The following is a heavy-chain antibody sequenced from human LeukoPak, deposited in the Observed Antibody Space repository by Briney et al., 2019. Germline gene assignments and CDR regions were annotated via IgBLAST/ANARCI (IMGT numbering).Heavy chain of an antibody. CDR3: AKGNYYDSSGYYGLGY. CDR1: GFTFDGYA. V-gene: IGHV3-43D*03. CDR2: ISWDGGST. J-gene: IGHJ4*02. D-gene: IGHD3-22*01. Sequence: GGSLRLTCAASGFTFDGYAMHWVRQAPGKGLEWVSLISWDGGSTYYADSVKGRFTISRDNSKNSLYLQMNSLRAEDTALYYCAKGNYYDSSGYYGLGYWGQGTLVTVSS.